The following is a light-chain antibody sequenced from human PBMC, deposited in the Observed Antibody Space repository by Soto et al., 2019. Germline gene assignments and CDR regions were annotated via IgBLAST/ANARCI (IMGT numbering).Light chain of an antibody. CDR1: QSVSNN. Sequence: EIVMTQSPATLSVSPGERVTLSCRASQSVSNNLAWYQQKPDQAPRLLIYGASTRATGIAARFSGSGSGTEFTLTISSLQSEDFAVYYCQQYNDWPPYTFGQGTKPEIK. CDR2: GAS. CDR3: QQYNDWPPYT. J-gene: IGKJ2*01. V-gene: IGKV3-15*01.